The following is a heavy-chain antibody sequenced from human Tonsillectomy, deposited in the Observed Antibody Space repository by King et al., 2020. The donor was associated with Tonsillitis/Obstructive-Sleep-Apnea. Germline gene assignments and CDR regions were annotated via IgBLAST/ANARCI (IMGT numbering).Heavy chain of an antibody. V-gene: IGHV7-4-1*02. J-gene: IGHJ6*03. CDR2: IHTNTGNP. D-gene: IGHD2-2*01. CDR3: ARVYCSSSFCFRGADYYYMDV. CDR1: GYTFSTYA. Sequence: LKESGASVKVSCKASGYTFSTYAMNWVRQAPGQGLEWMGWIHTNTGNPTYAQGFTGRFVFSLDTSISTAYLEISSLKPEDTAVYYCARVYCSSSFCFRGADYYYMDVWGKGTTVTVSS.